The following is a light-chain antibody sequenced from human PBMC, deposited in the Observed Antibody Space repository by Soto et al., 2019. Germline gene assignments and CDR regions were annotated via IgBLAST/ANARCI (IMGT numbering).Light chain of an antibody. CDR1: QSVGSN. CDR2: GAS. CDR3: QQYNNWLPFT. V-gene: IGKV3-15*01. J-gene: IGKJ3*01. Sequence: EIVMTQSPATLSVSPGERATLSCRASQSVGSNLAWYQQKPGQAPRLLIYGASTRATGIPARFSGSRSGTEFSLTISSLQSEDFAVYYCQQYNNWLPFTFGPGTKVDIK.